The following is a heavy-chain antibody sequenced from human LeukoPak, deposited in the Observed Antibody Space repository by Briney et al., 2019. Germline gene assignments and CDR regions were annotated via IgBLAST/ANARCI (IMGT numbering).Heavy chain of an antibody. Sequence: AGGSLRLSCAASGFTFSGSAMHWVRQASGKGLEWVGRIRSKANSYATAYAASVKGRFTISRDDSKNTAYLQMNSLKTEDTAVYYCTRHTMEPSRLDLDYWGQGTLVTVSS. J-gene: IGHJ4*02. V-gene: IGHV3-73*01. CDR3: TRHTMEPSRLDLDY. D-gene: IGHD1-1*01. CDR1: GFTFSGSA. CDR2: IRSKANSYAT.